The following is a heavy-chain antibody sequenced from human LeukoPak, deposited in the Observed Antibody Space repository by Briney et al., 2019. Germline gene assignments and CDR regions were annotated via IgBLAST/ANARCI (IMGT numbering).Heavy chain of an antibody. D-gene: IGHD6-19*01. CDR1: GGSISSGGYS. CDR2: IYSSGST. Sequence: SQTLSLTCAVSGGSISSGGYSWSWIRQPPGKGLEWIGSIYSSGSTYYNPSLKSRVTISVDTSRNQFSLKLSSVTAADTAVYYCAKHSGWYREFDYWGQGTLVTVSS. CDR3: AKHSGWYREFDY. V-gene: IGHV4-30-2*03. J-gene: IGHJ4*02.